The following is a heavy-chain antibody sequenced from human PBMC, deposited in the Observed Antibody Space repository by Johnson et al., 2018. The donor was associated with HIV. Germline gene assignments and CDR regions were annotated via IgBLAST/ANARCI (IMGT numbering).Heavy chain of an antibody. V-gene: IGHV3-30*02. CDR1: GFTFSSYG. Sequence: QVQLVESGGGVVQPGGSLRLSCAASGFTFSSYGMHWVRQAPGKGLEWVAFIHYDGSNKYYADSVKGRFTVSRDNSKNTLYLQMNSLRAEDTAIYYCARVEAAAGLAFDIWGQGTMVTVSS. CDR3: ARVEAAAGLAFDI. J-gene: IGHJ3*02. D-gene: IGHD6-13*01. CDR2: IHYDGSNK.